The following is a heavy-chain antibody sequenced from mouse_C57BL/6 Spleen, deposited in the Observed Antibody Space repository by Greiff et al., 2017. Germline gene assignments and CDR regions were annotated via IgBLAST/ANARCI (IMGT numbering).Heavy chain of an antibody. CDR2: IDPSDSYT. J-gene: IGHJ1*03. CDR3: ARRAYYYGSYGCFDV. Sequence: QVQLQQPGAELVMPGASVKLSCKASGYTFTSYWMHWVKQRPGQGLEWIGEIDPSDSYTNYNQKFKGKSTLTVEKSSSPAYMQLSSLTSEDSAVYYCARRAYYYGSYGCFDVWGTGTTVTVSS. D-gene: IGHD1-1*01. V-gene: IGHV1-69*01. CDR1: GYTFTSYW.